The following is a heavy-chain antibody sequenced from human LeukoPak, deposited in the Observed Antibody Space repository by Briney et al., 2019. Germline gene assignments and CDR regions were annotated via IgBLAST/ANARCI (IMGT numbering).Heavy chain of an antibody. Sequence: GASVKVSCKASGYTFTSYDINWVRQATGQGLEWMGWMNPNSGNTGYAQKFQGRVTMTRNTSISTAYMELSSLRSEDTAVYYCARARNLRYCSGGSCYQLNWFDPWGQGTLVTVSS. CDR1: GYTFTSYD. J-gene: IGHJ5*02. D-gene: IGHD2-15*01. V-gene: IGHV1-8*01. CDR2: MNPNSGNT. CDR3: ARARNLRYCSGGSCYQLNWFDP.